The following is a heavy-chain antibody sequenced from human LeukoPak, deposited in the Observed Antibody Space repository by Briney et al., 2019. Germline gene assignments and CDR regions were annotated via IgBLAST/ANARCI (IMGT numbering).Heavy chain of an antibody. J-gene: IGHJ3*02. CDR2: VHYSGST. CDR3: ARHYYDSSGSIGEAFDI. V-gene: IGHV4-59*08. D-gene: IGHD3-22*01. Sequence: PSETLSLTCSVSGGSISSYYWSWIRQPPGKGLEWIGYVHYSGSTNYNPSLKSRVTISVDTSKNQFSLKLSSVTAADTAVYYCARHYYDSSGSIGEAFDIWGQGTMVTVSS. CDR1: GGSISSYY.